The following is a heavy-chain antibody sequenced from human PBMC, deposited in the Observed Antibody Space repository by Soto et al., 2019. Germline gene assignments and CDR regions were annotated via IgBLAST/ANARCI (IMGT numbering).Heavy chain of an antibody. Sequence: TLSLTCTVSNGSISNFYWNWIRQSAGKGLEWIGRIHGSGSATYNPSLRSRVTMSVDTSKNQFSLKVNSVTGADTAVYYCARSSHKESWFDPWGQGTLVTVSS. J-gene: IGHJ5*02. CDR3: ARSSHKESWFDP. CDR1: NGSISNFY. V-gene: IGHV4-4*07. CDR2: IHGSGSA. D-gene: IGHD6-13*01.